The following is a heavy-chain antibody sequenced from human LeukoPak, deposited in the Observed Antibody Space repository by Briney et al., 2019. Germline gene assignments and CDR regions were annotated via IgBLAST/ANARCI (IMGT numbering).Heavy chain of an antibody. CDR1: KFTFSIYD. CDR2: ITGNGGVV. V-gene: IGHV3-48*03. D-gene: IGHD3-16*01. J-gene: IGHJ4*02. Sequence: PGGSLRLSCAASKFTFSIYDIIWVRQAPGKGLEWVTWITGNGGVVRYGDSVKGRFTISRDNAKNSVYLLMDSLRVEDTAVYYCTRNGGGLGLWGQGTLVTVSS. CDR3: TRNGGGLGL.